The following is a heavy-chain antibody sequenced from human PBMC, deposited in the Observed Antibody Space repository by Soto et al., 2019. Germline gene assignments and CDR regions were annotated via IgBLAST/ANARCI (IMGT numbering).Heavy chain of an antibody. CDR3: ARSRTSSQLDYDDVWGSYRYTPYFDY. V-gene: IGHV4-59*01. Sequence: QVQLQESGPGLVKPSETLSLTCTVSGGSISSYYWSWIRQPPGKGLEWIGYIYYSGSTNYNPSLKSRVTISVDTAKNQFSLKLSSVTAADTAVYYCARSRTSSQLDYDDVWGSYRYTPYFDYWGQGTLVTVSS. D-gene: IGHD3-16*02. CDR1: GGSISSYY. J-gene: IGHJ4*02. CDR2: IYYSGST.